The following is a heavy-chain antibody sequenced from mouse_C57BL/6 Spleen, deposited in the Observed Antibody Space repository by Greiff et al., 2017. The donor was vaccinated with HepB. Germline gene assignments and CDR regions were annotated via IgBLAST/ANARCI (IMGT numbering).Heavy chain of an antibody. D-gene: IGHD2-3*01. J-gene: IGHJ2*01. CDR2: INPNNGGT. V-gene: IGHV1-26*01. CDR3: APYDGYYRDY. Sequence: VQLQQSGPELVKPGASVKISCKASGYTFTDYYMNWVKQSHGKSLEWIGDINPNNGGTSYNQKFKGKATLTVDKSSSTAYMELRSLTSEDSAVYYCAPYDGYYRDYWGQGTTLTVSS. CDR1: GYTFTDYY.